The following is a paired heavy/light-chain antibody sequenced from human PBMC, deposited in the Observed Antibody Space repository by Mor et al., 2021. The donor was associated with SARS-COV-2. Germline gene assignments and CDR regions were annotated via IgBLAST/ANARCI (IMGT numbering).Light chain of an antibody. Sequence: AIRMTQSPSSFSASTGDRVTITCRASQGISSYLAWYQQKPGKAPKLLIYAASTLQSGVPSRFSGSGSGTDFTLTISCLQSEDFATYYCQQYYSYPLAFGQGTKVEIK. CDR2: AAS. CDR1: QGISSY. CDR3: QQYYSYPLA. J-gene: IGKJ1*01. V-gene: IGKV1-8*01.
Heavy chain of an antibody. CDR2: INAGNGNT. D-gene: IGHD2-2*02. Sequence: QVQLVQSGAEVKKPGASVKVSCKASGYTFTSYAMHWVRQAPGQRLEWMGWINAGNGNTKYSQKFQGRVTITRDTSASTAYMELSSLRSEDTAVYYCARVGLQYCSSTSCYTRYGMDVWGQGTTVTVSS. CDR1: GYTFTSYA. V-gene: IGHV1-3*01. CDR3: ARVGLQYCSSTSCYTRYGMDV. J-gene: IGHJ6*02.